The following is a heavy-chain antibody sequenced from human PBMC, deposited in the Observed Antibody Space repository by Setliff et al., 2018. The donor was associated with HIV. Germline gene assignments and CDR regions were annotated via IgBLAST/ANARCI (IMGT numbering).Heavy chain of an antibody. CDR3: ARVRTSYNFWVGDVFDP. CDR1: GYNFTNYG. Sequence: ASVKVSCKASGYNFTNYGINWVRQDPGQGLEWMGWINTNTGYPTYAQAFRGRFVFSVDTSVSTAYLELSSLEAEDTAVYFCARVRTSYNFWVGDVFDPWGQGTLVTVSS. D-gene: IGHD1-1*01. J-gene: IGHJ5*02. CDR2: INTNTGYP. V-gene: IGHV7-4-1*02.